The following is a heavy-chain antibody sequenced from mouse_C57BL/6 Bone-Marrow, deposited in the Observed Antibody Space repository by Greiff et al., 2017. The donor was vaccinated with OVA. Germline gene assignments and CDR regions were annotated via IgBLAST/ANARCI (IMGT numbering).Heavy chain of an antibody. J-gene: IGHJ3*01. CDR2: IYPGDGDT. V-gene: IGHV1-82*01. D-gene: IGHD1-1*01. CDR1: GYAFSSSW. Sequence: QVQLKQSGPELVKPGASVKISCKASGYAFSSSWMNWVKQRPGKGLEWIGRIYPGDGDTNYNGKFKGQATLTADKSSSTAYMQLSSLTSEDSAVYFGARDYGSSTWFAYWGQGTLVTVSA. CDR3: ARDYGSSTWFAY.